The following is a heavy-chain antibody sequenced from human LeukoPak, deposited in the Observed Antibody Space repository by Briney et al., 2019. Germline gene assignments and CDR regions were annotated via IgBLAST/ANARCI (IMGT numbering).Heavy chain of an antibody. D-gene: IGHD6-19*01. J-gene: IGHJ2*01. CDR1: GFTFSTYW. CDR2: TKQNGSEK. V-gene: IGHV3-7*04. CDR3: ARSAGSGAVAPRYFDL. Sequence: PGGSLRLSCAASGFTFSTYWMSWVRQAPGKGLEWVANTKQNGSEKYYVDSVKGRFTISRDNAKNSLYLQMNSLRAEDTAVYYCARSAGSGAVAPRYFDLWGRGTLVTVSS.